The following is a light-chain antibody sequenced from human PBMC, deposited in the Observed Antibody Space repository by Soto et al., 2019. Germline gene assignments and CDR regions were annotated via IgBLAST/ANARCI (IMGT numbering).Light chain of an antibody. CDR3: QQYGSSHPFT. V-gene: IGKV3-20*01. J-gene: IGKJ4*01. CDR1: QSVSSSY. CDR2: GAS. Sequence: EIVLTQSPGTLSLSPGERATLSCRASQSVSSSYLAWYQQKPGQAPRLLIYGASSRATGIPDRFSGSGSGTDFTLTISRLEPEAFAVYYCQQYGSSHPFTFGGGNKVEIK.